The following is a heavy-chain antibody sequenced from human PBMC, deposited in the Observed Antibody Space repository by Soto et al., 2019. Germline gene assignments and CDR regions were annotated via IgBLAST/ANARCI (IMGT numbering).Heavy chain of an antibody. J-gene: IGHJ4*02. CDR3: ARGWGRISDY. CDR2: INHSGST. D-gene: IGHD7-27*01. Sequence: QVQLQPWGAGLLKPSETLSLTCAVYGGSFSGYYWSWIRQPPGKGLEWIGEINHSGSTNYNPSLKSRVTISVDTSKNQFSQKLSSVTAADTAVYYCARGWGRISDYWGQGALVAVSS. CDR1: GGSFSGYY. V-gene: IGHV4-34*01.